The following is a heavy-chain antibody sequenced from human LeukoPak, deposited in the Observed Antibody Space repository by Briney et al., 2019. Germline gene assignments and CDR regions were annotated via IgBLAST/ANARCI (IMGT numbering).Heavy chain of an antibody. D-gene: IGHD3-10*01. J-gene: IGHJ4*02. CDR2: IKEDGSGK. Sequence: GGSLTLSCAASGFTFSSSWMKWVRQAPGKGLESVAVIKEDGSGKYYVDSVKGRFAISRDNAKNSLYLQMNSLRAEDTAVYYCARDLDYYGSGSSDYYFDYWGQGTLVTVSS. V-gene: IGHV3-7*01. CDR1: GFTFSSSW. CDR3: ARDLDYYGSGSSDYYFDY.